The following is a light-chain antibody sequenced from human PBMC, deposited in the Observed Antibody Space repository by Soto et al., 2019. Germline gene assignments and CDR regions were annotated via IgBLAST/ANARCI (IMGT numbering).Light chain of an antibody. J-gene: IGKJ1*01. CDR3: QHYSLYSPWT. CDR2: DAS. CDR1: QNINMW. V-gene: IGKV1-5*01. Sequence: DIQMTQSPSTLSASVGDRVTITCRASQNINMWWAWYQQKPGKAPKLLIYDASSLQSGVPSRFGGSGSGTDFTLTITSLLPDDCATYYCQHYSLYSPWTFGQGTKVEI.